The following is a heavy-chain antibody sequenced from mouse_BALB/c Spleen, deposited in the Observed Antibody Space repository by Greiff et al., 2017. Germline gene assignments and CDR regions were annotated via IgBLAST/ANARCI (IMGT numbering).Heavy chain of an antibody. Sequence: EVKLVESGGGLVQPGGSLKLSCAASGFTFSSYGMSWVRQTPDKRLELVATINSNGGSTYYPDSVKGRFTISRDNAKNTLYLQMSSLKSEDTAMYYCARGDYDYLDVWGAGTTVTVSS. D-gene: IGHD2-4*01. J-gene: IGHJ1*01. CDR2: INSNGGST. V-gene: IGHV5-6-3*01. CDR1: GFTFSSYG. CDR3: ARGDYDYLDV.